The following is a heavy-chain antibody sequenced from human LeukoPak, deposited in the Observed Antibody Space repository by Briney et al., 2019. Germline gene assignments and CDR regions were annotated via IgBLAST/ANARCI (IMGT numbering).Heavy chain of an antibody. V-gene: IGHV3-15*01. Sequence: GGSLRLSCAASGFTFSNAWMSWVRQAPGKGLEWVGRIKSKTDGGTTDYAAPVKGRFTISRDDSKNTLYLQMNSLKTEDTAVYYCTTAVSSSPLGTFDYWGQGTLVTVSS. CDR3: TTAVSSSPLGTFDY. D-gene: IGHD6-6*01. J-gene: IGHJ4*02. CDR2: IKSKTDGGTT. CDR1: GFTFSNAW.